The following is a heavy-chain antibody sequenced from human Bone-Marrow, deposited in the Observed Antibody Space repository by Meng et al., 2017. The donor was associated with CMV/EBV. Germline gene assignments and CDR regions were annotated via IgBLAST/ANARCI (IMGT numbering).Heavy chain of an antibody. CDR2: MNPNSGNT. J-gene: IGHJ6*02. V-gene: IGHV1-8*03. CDR1: GYTFTSYG. Sequence: ASVKVSCKASGYTFTSYGISWVRQATGQGLEWMGWMNPNSGNTGYAQKFQGRVTITRNTSISTAYMELSSLRSEDTAVYYCARGNGRGYDFWSGYDYYYYYGMDVWGQGTTVTVSS. D-gene: IGHD3-3*01. CDR3: ARGNGRGYDFWSGYDYYYYYGMDV.